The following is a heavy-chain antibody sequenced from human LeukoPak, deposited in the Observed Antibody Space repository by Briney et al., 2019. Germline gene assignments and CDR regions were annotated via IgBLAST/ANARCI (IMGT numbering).Heavy chain of an antibody. J-gene: IGHJ4*02. CDR1: GFTFSGYG. CDR2: IRYDGSNK. D-gene: IGHD6-13*01. CDR3: AKDRPGGSRWVRRDY. V-gene: IGHV3-30*02. Sequence: GGSLRLSCAASGFTFSGYGMHWVRQAPGKGLEWVAFIRYDGSNKYYADSVKGRFTISRDNSKNTLYLQMNSLRAEDTAVYYCAKDRPGGSRWVRRDYWGQGTLVTVSS.